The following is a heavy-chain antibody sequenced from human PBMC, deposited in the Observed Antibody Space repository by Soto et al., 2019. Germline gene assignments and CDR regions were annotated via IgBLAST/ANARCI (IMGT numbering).Heavy chain of an antibody. J-gene: IGHJ6*02. CDR2: ISWNSATI. V-gene: IGHV3-9*01. D-gene: IGHD3-16*01. CDR3: AKGVRYYYYGMDV. Sequence: EVQLVESGGGLVQPGRSLRLSCAASGFTFDDYAMHWVRQAPGKGLEWVSGISWNSATIGYVDSVKGRFTISRDNAKNSLYRQMNGLRAEDTALYYCAKGVRYYYYGMDVWGQGTTVTVSS. CDR1: GFTFDDYA.